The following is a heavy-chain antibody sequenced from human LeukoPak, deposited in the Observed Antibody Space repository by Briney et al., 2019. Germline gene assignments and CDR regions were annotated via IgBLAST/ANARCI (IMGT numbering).Heavy chain of an antibody. CDR2: INPSGGST. Sequence: ASVKVSCKASGYTFTSYYMHWVRQAPGQGLEWTGIINPSGGSTSYAQKFQGRVTMTRDTSTSTVYMELSSLRSEDTAVYYCARYCGGDCSAPSLDYWGQGTLVTVSS. D-gene: IGHD2-21*02. CDR1: GYTFTSYY. J-gene: IGHJ4*02. CDR3: ARYCGGDCSAPSLDY. V-gene: IGHV1-46*01.